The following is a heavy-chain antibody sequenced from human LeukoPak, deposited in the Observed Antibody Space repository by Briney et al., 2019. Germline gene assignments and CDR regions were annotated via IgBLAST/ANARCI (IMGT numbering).Heavy chain of an antibody. CDR2: IYYSGST. Sequence: SETLSLTCAVYGGSFSGYYWGWIRQPPGKGLEWIGSIYYSGSTYYNPSLKSRVTISVDTSKNQFSLKLSSVTAADTAVCYCARPPYYDFWSGYYVAEYFQHWGQGTLVTVSS. V-gene: IGHV4-39*01. D-gene: IGHD3-3*01. J-gene: IGHJ1*01. CDR3: ARPPYYDFWSGYYVAEYFQH. CDR1: GGSFSGYY.